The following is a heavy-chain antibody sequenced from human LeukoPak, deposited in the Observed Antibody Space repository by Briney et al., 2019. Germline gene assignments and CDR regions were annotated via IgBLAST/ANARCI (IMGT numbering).Heavy chain of an antibody. V-gene: IGHV3-9*01. D-gene: IGHD4-17*01. CDR1: GFSFEDSV. J-gene: IGHJ3*01. Sequence: PGRSLRLSCAASGFSFEDSVMHWIRQAPGKGLEWVSGISWNSGTIDYADSVRGRFTISRDNAKNSLYLQMNSLRAEDTALYYCAKDFDYGDYVPFDVWGQGTVVSVSS. CDR3: AKDFDYGDYVPFDV. CDR2: ISWNSGTI.